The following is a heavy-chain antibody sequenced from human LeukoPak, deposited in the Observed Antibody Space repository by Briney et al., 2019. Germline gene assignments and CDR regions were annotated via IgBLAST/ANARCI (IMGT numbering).Heavy chain of an antibody. CDR2: IYYSGST. D-gene: IGHD3-9*01. J-gene: IGHJ4*02. CDR1: GGSISSYY. CDR3: ARQRGRYFDWSPFDY. V-gene: IGHV4-59*08. Sequence: SETLSLTCTVSGGSISSYYWSWIRQPPGKGLEWIGYIYYSGSTNYNPSLKSRVTISVDTSKNQFSLKLSSVTAADTAVYYCARQRGRYFDWSPFDYWGQGTLVTVSS.